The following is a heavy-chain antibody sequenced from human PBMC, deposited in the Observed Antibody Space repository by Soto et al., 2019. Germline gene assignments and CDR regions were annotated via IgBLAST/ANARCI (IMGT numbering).Heavy chain of an antibody. V-gene: IGHV2-5*02. CDR1: GFSLSTSGVG. J-gene: IGHJ4*02. Sequence: QITLKESGPTLVKPTQTLTLTCTFSGFSLSTSGVGVGWIRQPPGKALEWLALIYWDDDKRYSPSLKSRLTINKDTSKNPVVLTMTNMDPVDKAKYYCAHRWGGATTSYYFDYWGQGTLVTVSS. D-gene: IGHD5-12*01. CDR2: IYWDDDK. CDR3: AHRWGGATTSYYFDY.